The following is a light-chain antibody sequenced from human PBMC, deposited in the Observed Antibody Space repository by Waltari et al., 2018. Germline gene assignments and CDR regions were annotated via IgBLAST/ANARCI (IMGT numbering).Light chain of an antibody. CDR2: GAS. J-gene: IGKJ2*01. CDR1: QSVHTN. Sequence: EIVMTQSPGTLSVSPGERATLSCRASQSVHTNLAWYQQKPGQATKLLIYGASTRATGIPARFSVSGSGTEFTLTITNLQSEDFAVYYCQQYNNWPQTFGQGTKLELK. V-gene: IGKV3-15*01. CDR3: QQYNNWPQT.